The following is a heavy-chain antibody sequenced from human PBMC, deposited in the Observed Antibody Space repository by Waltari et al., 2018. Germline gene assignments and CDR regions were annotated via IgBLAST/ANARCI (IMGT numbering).Heavy chain of an antibody. D-gene: IGHD6-19*01. CDR1: GYTFTSYG. V-gene: IGHV3-30*02. CDR2: IRYDGSNK. CDR3: AKSGIAVAGTPFDY. Sequence: QVQLVQSGAEVKKPGASVKVSCKASGYTFTSYGISWVRQAPGQGLEWMAFIRYDGSNKYYADSVKGRFTISRDNSKNTLYLQMNSLRAEDTAVYYCAKSGIAVAGTPFDYWGQGTLVTVSS. J-gene: IGHJ4*02.